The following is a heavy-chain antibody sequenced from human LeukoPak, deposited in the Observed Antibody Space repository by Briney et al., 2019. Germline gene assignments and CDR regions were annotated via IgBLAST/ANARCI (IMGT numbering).Heavy chain of an antibody. CDR1: GASISSYY. CDR3: AKSNGYGLVDI. CDR2: IHTTGST. Sequence: SETLSLTCTVSGASISSYYWSWIRQPAGKGLEWIGRIHTTGSTNYNPSLKSRVTISVDTSKNQFSLKLSSVTAADTAVYYCAKSNGYGLVDIWGQGTMVTVSS. J-gene: IGHJ3*02. D-gene: IGHD3-10*01. V-gene: IGHV4-4*07.